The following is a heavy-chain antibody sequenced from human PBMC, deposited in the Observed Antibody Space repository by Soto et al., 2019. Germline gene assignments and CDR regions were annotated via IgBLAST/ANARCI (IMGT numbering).Heavy chain of an antibody. CDR3: ARASNKRGYSYGPDY. J-gene: IGHJ4*02. D-gene: IGHD5-18*01. Sequence: ASVKVSCKASGYTFTSYGISWVRQAPGQGLEWMGWISAHNGNTIYAQKLQGRVTMTTDTSTSTAYMELRSLRSDDTAVYYCARASNKRGYSYGPDYWGQGTLVTVSS. CDR2: ISAHNGNT. V-gene: IGHV1-18*01. CDR1: GYTFTSYG.